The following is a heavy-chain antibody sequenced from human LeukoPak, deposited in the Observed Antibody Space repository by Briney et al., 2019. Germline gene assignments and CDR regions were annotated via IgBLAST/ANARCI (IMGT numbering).Heavy chain of an antibody. CDR3: AREVGSYYD. J-gene: IGHJ4*02. V-gene: IGHV3-53*01. CDR2: IKSGGFT. D-gene: IGHD1-26*01. Sequence: SGGSLRLSCAASGFTVSSNYMSWVRQAPGKGLEWVSVIKSGGFTYYADSVKGRFTISRDNSKNTLYLQMNGLRAEDTAVYYCAREVGSYYDWGQGTLVTVSS. CDR1: GFTVSSNY.